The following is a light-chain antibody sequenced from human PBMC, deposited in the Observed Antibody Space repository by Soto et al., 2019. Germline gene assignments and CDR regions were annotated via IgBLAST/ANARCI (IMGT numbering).Light chain of an antibody. CDR2: GAS. J-gene: IGKJ1*01. V-gene: IGKV1-5*01. Sequence: DIQMTQSPSTLSASVGDRVTITCGASQSISSWSAWYQQKPGKAPKLLIYGASNTATGIPDRFSGSGSGTDFTLTISRLQPEDFAVYYCQHYGSSLRTFGHGTKVDIK. CDR1: QSISSW. CDR3: QHYGSSLRT.